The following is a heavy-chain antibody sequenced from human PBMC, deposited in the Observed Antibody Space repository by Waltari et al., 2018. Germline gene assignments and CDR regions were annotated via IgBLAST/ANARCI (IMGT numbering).Heavy chain of an antibody. V-gene: IGHV1-69*01. CDR2: IIPIFGTA. CDR1: GGTFSSYA. D-gene: IGHD2-2*01. J-gene: IGHJ3*02. CDR3: ARGFRCSSTSCSLGAFDI. Sequence: QVQLVQSGAEVKKPGSSVKVSCKASGGTFSSYAISWVRQAPGQGLEWMGGIIPIFGTANYAQKFQGRVTSTEDESTSTAYMELSSLRSEDTAVYYCARGFRCSSTSCSLGAFDIWGQGTMVTVSS.